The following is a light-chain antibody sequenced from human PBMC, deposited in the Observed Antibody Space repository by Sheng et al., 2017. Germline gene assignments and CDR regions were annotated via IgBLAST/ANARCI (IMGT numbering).Light chain of an antibody. CDR3: QQAQSFPIT. Sequence: IQLTQSPSSLSASVGDRVTITCRASQGISSYFAWYQQKPGKAPKLLIYATSTLQSGVPSRFSGSGSGADFTLTISSLQPEDFGTYFCQQAQSFPITFGQGTRLEIK. CDR1: QGISSY. V-gene: IGKV1-9*01. J-gene: IGKJ5*01. CDR2: ATS.